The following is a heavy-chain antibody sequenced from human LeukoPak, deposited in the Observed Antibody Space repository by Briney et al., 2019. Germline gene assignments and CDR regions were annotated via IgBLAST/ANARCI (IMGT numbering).Heavy chain of an antibody. D-gene: IGHD3-16*01. J-gene: IGHJ3*02. V-gene: IGHV3-21*01. CDR2: ISSSSSYI. CDR3: ARDRGGAFDI. CDR1: GFTFSSYS. Sequence: SGGSLRLSCAASGFTFSSYSMNWVRQAPGKGLEWVSSISSSSSYIYYADSVKGRFTISRDNAKNSLYLQMNSLRAEDTAVYYCARDRGGAFDIWGQGTMVTVSS.